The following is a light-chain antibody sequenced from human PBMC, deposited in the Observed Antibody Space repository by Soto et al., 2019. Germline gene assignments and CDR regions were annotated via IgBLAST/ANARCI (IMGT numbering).Light chain of an antibody. J-gene: IGLJ1*01. CDR2: DVS. Sequence: QSALTQPASVPGSPGQSITISCTGTSSDVGAYKYVSWYQQHPGKAPKLMIYDVSSRPSGVSNRFSGSKSGNTASLIISGLQAEDEADYYCISYTSSDTYVFGTGTKVTVL. CDR3: ISYTSSDTYV. V-gene: IGLV2-14*01. CDR1: SSDVGAYKY.